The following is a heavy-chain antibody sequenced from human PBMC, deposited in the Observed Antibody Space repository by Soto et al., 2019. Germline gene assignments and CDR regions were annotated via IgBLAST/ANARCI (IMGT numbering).Heavy chain of an antibody. V-gene: IGHV1-46*01. J-gene: IGHJ4*02. Sequence: QVQLVQSGAEVKKPGASVKLSCRASGYTFTSNYMHWVRQAPGQGLEWMGRIQPSSGFTRVAQKLQGRFSKTRDTSTSTVYMELRSLTSHDTAVYFCARDYGDYVFDYWGQGTLVTVSS. D-gene: IGHD4-17*01. CDR2: IQPSSGFT. CDR3: ARDYGDYVFDY. CDR1: GYTFTSNY.